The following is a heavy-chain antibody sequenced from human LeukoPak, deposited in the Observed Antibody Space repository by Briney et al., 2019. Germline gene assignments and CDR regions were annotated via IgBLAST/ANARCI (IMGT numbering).Heavy chain of an antibody. D-gene: IGHD1-14*01. V-gene: IGHV5-51*01. Sequence: GGSLRLSCQGSGYSFTTYWIGWVRQMPGKGLEWMGIIYPGDSDTRYSPSFQGQVTISADKSISTACLQWSSLKASDTAVYYCARLPAAHRVPNQYYFDYWGQGTLVTVSS. CDR2: IYPGDSDT. CDR3: ARLPAAHRVPNQYYFDY. CDR1: GYSFTTYW. J-gene: IGHJ4*02.